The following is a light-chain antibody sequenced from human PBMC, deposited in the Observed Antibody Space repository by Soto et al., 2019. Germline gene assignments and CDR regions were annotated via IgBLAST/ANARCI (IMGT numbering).Light chain of an antibody. J-gene: IGKJ1*01. CDR3: QQYNNYLWT. V-gene: IGKV1-5*03. CDR2: KAS. Sequence: EIPMTQSASNLCASVGDGVTIXCRASQSVSNKLAWYHQKPGKAPNLLIYKASRLQRGAPTSFSGSGSATEFTPSISSLQPDDFGTYYRQQYNNYLWTFGQGTKVDIK. CDR1: QSVSNK.